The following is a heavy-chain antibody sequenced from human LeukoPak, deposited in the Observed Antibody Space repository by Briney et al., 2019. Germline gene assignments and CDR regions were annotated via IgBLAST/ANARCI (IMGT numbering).Heavy chain of an antibody. J-gene: IGHJ4*02. CDR3: AKDGDIVVVPAAYYFDY. D-gene: IGHD2-2*01. V-gene: IGHV3-30*18. Sequence: PGRSLRLSCAASGFTFSSYGMHWVRQAPGKGLEWVAVISYDGSNKYYADSVKGRFTISRDNSMNTLYLQMNSLRAEDTAVYYCAKDGDIVVVPAAYYFDYWGQGTLVTVSS. CDR1: GFTFSSYG. CDR2: ISYDGSNK.